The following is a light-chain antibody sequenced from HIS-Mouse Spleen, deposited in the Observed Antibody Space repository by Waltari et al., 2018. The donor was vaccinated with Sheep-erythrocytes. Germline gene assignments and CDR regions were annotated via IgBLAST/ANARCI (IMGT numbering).Light chain of an antibody. J-gene: IGLJ3*02. Sequence: QSALTQPASVSGSPGQSTTISCTGTSSDVGGYNYFSWYQQHPGKAPKLMIYDVSNRPSGVSNRFSGSKSGNTASLTICGLQAEDEADYYCSSYAGSSTPWVFGGGTKLTVL. V-gene: IGLV2-14*01. CDR2: DVS. CDR1: SSDVGGYNY. CDR3: SSYAGSSTPWV.